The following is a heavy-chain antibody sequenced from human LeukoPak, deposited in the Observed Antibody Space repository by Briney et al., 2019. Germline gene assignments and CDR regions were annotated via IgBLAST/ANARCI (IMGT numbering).Heavy chain of an antibody. J-gene: IGHJ3*02. Sequence: GGSLRLSCIGSGFTFADYALSWVRQAPGKGLEWVSDQSDTGYYRNYAESAKGRFTISRDNSKNTLWLQMNSLRAEDTALYYCARKWHGGFDIWSQGTMVTVSS. V-gene: IGHV3-23*01. D-gene: IGHD2-8*01. CDR2: QSDTGYYR. CDR1: GFTFADYA. CDR3: ARKWHGGFDI.